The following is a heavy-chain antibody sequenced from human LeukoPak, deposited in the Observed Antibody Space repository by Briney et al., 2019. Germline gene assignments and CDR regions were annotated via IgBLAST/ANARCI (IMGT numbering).Heavy chain of an antibody. J-gene: IGHJ6*03. V-gene: IGHV1-69*02. CDR2: IIPILGIA. Sequence: SSVKVSCKASGGTFSRYTISWVRQAPGQGLEWMGRIIPILGIANYAQKFQGRVTITADKSTSTAYMELSSLRSGDTAVYYCASFPGIAAAGTFNYYDYYMDVWDKGTTVTVSS. CDR1: GGTFSRYT. D-gene: IGHD6-13*01. CDR3: ASFPGIAAAGTFNYYDYYMDV.